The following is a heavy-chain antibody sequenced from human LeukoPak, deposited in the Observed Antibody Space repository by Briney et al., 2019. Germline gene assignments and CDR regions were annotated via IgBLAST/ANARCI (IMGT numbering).Heavy chain of an antibody. D-gene: IGHD6-6*01. Sequence: SETLSLTCTVSGGSISSDAYFWSWIRQHPGKGLEWIGYIYYSGSTYYNPSLKSRVTISVDTSKNQFSLKLGSVTAADTAVYYCARTSIATRHFDYWGQGTPVTVSS. CDR1: GGSISSDAYF. V-gene: IGHV4-31*03. CDR3: ARTSIATRHFDY. CDR2: IYYSGST. J-gene: IGHJ4*02.